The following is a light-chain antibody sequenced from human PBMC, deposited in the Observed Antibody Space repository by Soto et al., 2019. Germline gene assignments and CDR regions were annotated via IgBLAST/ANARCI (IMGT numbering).Light chain of an antibody. CDR1: SSDVGGYNY. CDR2: DVT. V-gene: IGLV2-11*01. CDR3: CSYAGSNNLI. J-gene: IGLJ7*01. Sequence: QSALTQPRSVSGSPGQSVAISCTGTSSDVGGYNYVSWYQQHPGKAPKLMIYDVTKRPSGVPDRFSASKSGNTASLTISGLQADDEADYYCCSYAGSNNLIFGGGTQLTVL.